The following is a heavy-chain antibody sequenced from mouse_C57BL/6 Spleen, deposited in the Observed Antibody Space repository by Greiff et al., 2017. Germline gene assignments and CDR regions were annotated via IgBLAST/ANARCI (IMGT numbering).Heavy chain of an antibody. CDR1: GYAFSSYW. J-gene: IGHJ2*01. CDR2: IYPGDGDT. D-gene: IGHD2-1*01. Sequence: QVQLKQSGPELVKPGASVKISCKASGYAFSSYWMNWVKQRPGKGLEWIGRIYPGDGDTNYNGKFKGKATLTADKSSSTAYMQLSSLTSDDSAVYFCAGNYVDYFDYWGQGTTLTVSS. V-gene: IGHV1-82*01. CDR3: AGNYVDYFDY.